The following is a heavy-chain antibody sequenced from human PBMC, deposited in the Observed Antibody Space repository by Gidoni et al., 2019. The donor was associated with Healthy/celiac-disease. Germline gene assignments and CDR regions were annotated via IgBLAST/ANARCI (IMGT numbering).Heavy chain of an antibody. Sequence: QVQLVESGGGVVQPGRSLRLSCAASGFTFSSYAMHWVRQAPGKGLECVAVIPYDGSIKYYADAVKVRFTISRDNSKNTLYLQINSLRAEDTAVYYCARGRYCSSTSCPPIFDYWGQGTLVTVSS. CDR2: IPYDGSIK. J-gene: IGHJ4*02. CDR1: GFTFSSYA. CDR3: ARGRYCSSTSCPPIFDY. V-gene: IGHV3-30-3*01. D-gene: IGHD2-2*01.